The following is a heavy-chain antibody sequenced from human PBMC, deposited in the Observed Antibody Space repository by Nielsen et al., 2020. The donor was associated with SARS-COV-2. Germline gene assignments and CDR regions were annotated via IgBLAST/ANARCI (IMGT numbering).Heavy chain of an antibody. V-gene: IGHV3-53*01. CDR2: IYSGGST. CDR3: ARGGDNDYLDY. CDR1: GFTVSSNY. J-gene: IGHJ4*02. D-gene: IGHD3-16*01. Sequence: GGSLRLSCAASGFTVSSNYMSWVRQAPGKGLEWVSVIYSGGSTYYADSVKGRFTISRDNTKNTLYLQMNSLRAEDTAVYYCARGGDNDYLDYWGQGTLVTVSS.